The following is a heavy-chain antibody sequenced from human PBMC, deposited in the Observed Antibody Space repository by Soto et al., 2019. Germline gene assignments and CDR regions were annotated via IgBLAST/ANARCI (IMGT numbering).Heavy chain of an antibody. D-gene: IGHD6-19*01. CDR1: GFSLSTSGVC. CDR3: ARRRISSGWYYFDY. CDR2: IDWDDDK. V-gene: IGHV2-70*01. Sequence: SGPTLVNPTQTLTLTCTFSGFSLSTSGVCVSWIRQPPGKALEWLALIDWDDDKYYSTSLKTRLTISKDTSKNQVVLTMTNMDPVDTATYYCARRRISSGWYYFDYWGQGTLVTVSS. J-gene: IGHJ4*02.